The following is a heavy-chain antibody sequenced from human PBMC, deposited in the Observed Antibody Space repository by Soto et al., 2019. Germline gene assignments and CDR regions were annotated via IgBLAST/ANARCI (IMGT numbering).Heavy chain of an antibody. V-gene: IGHV4-4*02. CDR3: ARDLWGYCGTDCYPLDV. J-gene: IGHJ6*02. D-gene: IGHD2-21*02. CDR2: IYHSGST. CDR1: GGSISNNTW. Sequence: SETLSLTCAVSGGSISNNTWWSWVRQPPGKGLEWIGEIYHSGSTNYNPSLKSRVSISVDKSKNQFSLRLSSVTAADMAVYYCARDLWGYCGTDCYPLDVWGQGTTVTVSS.